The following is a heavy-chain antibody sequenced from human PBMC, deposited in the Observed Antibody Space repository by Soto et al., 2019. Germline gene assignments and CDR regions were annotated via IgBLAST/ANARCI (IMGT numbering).Heavy chain of an antibody. CDR3: TTDCSSTSCPDAFDI. V-gene: IGHV3-15*01. CDR1: GFTFSNAW. CDR2: IKSKTDGGTT. J-gene: IGHJ3*02. Sequence: PGGSLRLSCAASGFTFSNAWMSWARQAPGKGLEWVGRIKSKTDGGTTDYAAPVKGRFTISRDDSKNTLYLQMNSLKTEDTAVYYCTTDCSSTSCPDAFDIWGQGTMVTVSS. D-gene: IGHD2-2*01.